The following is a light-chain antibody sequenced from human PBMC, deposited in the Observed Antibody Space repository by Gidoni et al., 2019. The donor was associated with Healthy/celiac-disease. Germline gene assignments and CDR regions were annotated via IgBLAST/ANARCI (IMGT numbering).Light chain of an antibody. Sequence: QSALTQPASVSGSPGQSITISCTGTTSDVGAYNYVSWYQQHPGKAPKLMIFDVTNRPSGVSNRFSGSKSGNTASLTISGLQAEDEADYYCSSYTSSNTPLYVFGTGTKVTVL. V-gene: IGLV2-14*03. J-gene: IGLJ1*01. CDR2: DVT. CDR1: TSDVGAYNY. CDR3: SSYTSSNTPLYV.